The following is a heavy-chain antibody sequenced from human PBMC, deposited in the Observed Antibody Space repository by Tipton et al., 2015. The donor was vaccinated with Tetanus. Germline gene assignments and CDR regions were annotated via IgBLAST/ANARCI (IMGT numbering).Heavy chain of an antibody. CDR3: ARVVRGSGSHIRAVDY. V-gene: IGHV1-3*01. CDR2: INGDNGNT. D-gene: IGHD3-10*01. Sequence: QSGAEVKKPGSSVKVSCKASGGTFSNYALSWVRQAPGQGLEWMGSINGDNGNTKYSQKFQGRVTITRDTSASTGYMELSSLRSEDTAVYYCARVVRGSGSHIRAVDYWGQGTLVTVSS. CDR1: GGTFSNYA. J-gene: IGHJ4*02.